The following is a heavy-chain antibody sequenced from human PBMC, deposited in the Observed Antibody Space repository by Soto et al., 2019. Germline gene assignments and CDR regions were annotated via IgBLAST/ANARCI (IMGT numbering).Heavy chain of an antibody. D-gene: IGHD1-20*01. CDR2: IQSKREGGTT. CDR3: SKYNTRNAFDV. J-gene: IGHJ3*01. V-gene: IGHV3-15*01. Sequence: EVQLVESGGGLLMPGGSLRLSCAASGFSCSNVWMAWVRQAPGKGLEWLGRIQSKREGGTTEYAAPVKGRFTISRDESENTLSLQINSLKTEDTALYFCSKYNTRNAFDVWGQGTMVTVSS. CDR1: GFSCSNVW.